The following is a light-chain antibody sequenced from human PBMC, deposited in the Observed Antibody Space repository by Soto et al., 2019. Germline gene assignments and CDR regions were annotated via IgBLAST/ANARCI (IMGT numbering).Light chain of an antibody. V-gene: IGLV1-47*01. J-gene: IGLJ2*01. CDR1: SSNIGSHY. Sequence: QSVLTQPPSASGTPGQRVTMSCSGSSSNIGSHYVYWYQQLPGTAPKVLLYRNNQRPSGVPDRFSGSKSGTSASLAISGLRYEDEADYYCATWDDSLSVLFGGGTKLTVL. CDR3: ATWDDSLSVL. CDR2: RNN.